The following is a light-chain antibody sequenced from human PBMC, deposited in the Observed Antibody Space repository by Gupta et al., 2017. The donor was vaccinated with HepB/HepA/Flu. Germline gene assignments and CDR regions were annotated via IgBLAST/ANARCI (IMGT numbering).Light chain of an antibody. Sequence: QSALTQPASVSASPGQSLTIACPGTDTDIAKINLHSWYQQYPGKAPKVMIYEVIKRPSGVSPRFSGSKSGNTASLTSSGLQAEDEAYYYCFSYAGSSTYVFGNGTKVTVI. CDR3: FSYAGSSTYV. V-gene: IGLV2-23*02. J-gene: IGLJ1*01. CDR1: DTDIAKINL. CDR2: EVI.